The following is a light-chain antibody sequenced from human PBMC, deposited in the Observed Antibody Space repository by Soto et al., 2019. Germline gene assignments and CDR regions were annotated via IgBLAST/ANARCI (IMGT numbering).Light chain of an antibody. CDR1: QSISSW. V-gene: IGKV1-39*01. CDR3: QQSYSTPRT. Sequence: IQMTQSPSTLSACVGDRVTITCRASQSISSWLAWYQQKPGKAPKLLIYDASSLQSGVPSRFSGSGSGTDFSLTISSLEPEDFATYYCQQSYSTPRTFGQGTKVDI. J-gene: IGKJ1*01. CDR2: DAS.